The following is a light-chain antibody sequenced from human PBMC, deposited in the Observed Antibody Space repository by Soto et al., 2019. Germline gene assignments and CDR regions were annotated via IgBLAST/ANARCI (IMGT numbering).Light chain of an antibody. CDR1: SSDFGDYNY. Sequence: QCALTQPASVCGSPGQSITISCTGASSDFGDYNYVSWYQQHPGKVPKLIIYEVTSRPSGVSNRFSGSKSDNTASLTISGLQAEDEADYYCSSYTSSNTQVFGGGTKLTVL. J-gene: IGLJ2*01. CDR2: EVT. V-gene: IGLV2-14*01. CDR3: SSYTSSNTQV.